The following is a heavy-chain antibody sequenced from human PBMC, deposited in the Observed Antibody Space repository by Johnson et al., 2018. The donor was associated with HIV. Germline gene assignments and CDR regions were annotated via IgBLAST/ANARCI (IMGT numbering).Heavy chain of an antibody. V-gene: IGHV3-48*03. CDR3: AGLRAARPRSFDI. Sequence: VQLVESGGGVVQPGRSLRLSCEASGFMFSRYALAWVRQAPGKGLEWVSYISSSGKTIYYADSVKGRFTISRDNAKNSLYLQMNSLRAEDTAVYYCAGLRAARPRSFDIWGQGTMVTVSS. D-gene: IGHD6-6*01. J-gene: IGHJ3*02. CDR1: GFMFSRYA. CDR2: ISSSGKTI.